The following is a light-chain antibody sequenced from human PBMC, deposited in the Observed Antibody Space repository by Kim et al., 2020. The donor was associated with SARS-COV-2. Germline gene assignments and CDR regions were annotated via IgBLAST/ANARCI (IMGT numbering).Light chain of an antibody. V-gene: IGKV3-20*01. CDR1: QSVSSSY. Sequence: EIVLTQSPGTLSLSPGERATLSCRASQSVSSSYLAWYQQKPGQAPRLLISGASSRATGIPERFSGSGSGTDFTLTISRLEPEDFAVYYCQQYGIPPHTFVGGTKVDI. CDR3: QQYGIPPHT. CDR2: GAS. J-gene: IGKJ4*01.